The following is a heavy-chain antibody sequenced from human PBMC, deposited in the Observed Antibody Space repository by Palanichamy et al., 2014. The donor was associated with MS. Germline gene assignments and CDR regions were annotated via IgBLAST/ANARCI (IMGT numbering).Heavy chain of an antibody. J-gene: IGHJ3*02. V-gene: IGHV1-18*04. CDR1: GYTFTSYG. D-gene: IGHD3-10*01. CDR2: ISAYNGNA. Sequence: QVQLVQSGAEVKKPGASVKVSCKASGYTFTSYGISWVRQAPGQGLEWMGWISAYNGNANYAQKLQGRVTMTTDTSTSTAYMELRSLRSDDTAVYYCARDPFHTMVRGVTSIGEDIWGQGTMVTVSS. CDR3: ARDPFHTMVRGVTSIGEDI.